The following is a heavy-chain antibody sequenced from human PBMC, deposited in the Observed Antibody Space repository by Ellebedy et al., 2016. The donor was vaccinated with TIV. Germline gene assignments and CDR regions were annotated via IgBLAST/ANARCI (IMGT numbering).Heavy chain of an antibody. CDR1: GGSISTTGHY. V-gene: IGHV4-39*01. Sequence: SETLSLTXTVSGGSISTTGHYWGWISQPPGKGLVWIGSIYYRGNTYHKPSLQSRVTFSVDTSKNQFSLKLTSVTAADSAVYYCARRGSVAGNPIFDYWGQGTLVTVSS. CDR2: IYYRGNT. J-gene: IGHJ4*02. D-gene: IGHD6-19*01. CDR3: ARRGSVAGNPIFDY.